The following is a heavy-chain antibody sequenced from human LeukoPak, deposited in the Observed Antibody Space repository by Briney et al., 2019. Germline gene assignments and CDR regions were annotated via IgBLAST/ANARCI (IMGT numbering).Heavy chain of an antibody. J-gene: IGHJ4*02. CDR3: ARALWPYYFDY. CDR2: IWYDGSNE. CDR1: GFTFSSYG. Sequence: GGSLRLSCAASGFTFSSYGMHWVRQAPGKGLEWVAIIWYDGSNEYYADSVKGRFTISRDNSENTLYLQMNSLRAEDTAVYYCARALWPYYFDYWGQGTLVTASS. V-gene: IGHV3-33*01. D-gene: IGHD2-21*01.